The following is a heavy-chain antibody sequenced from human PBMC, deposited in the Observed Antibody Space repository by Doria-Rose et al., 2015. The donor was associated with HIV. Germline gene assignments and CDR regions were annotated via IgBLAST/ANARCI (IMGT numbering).Heavy chain of an antibody. V-gene: IGHV2-26*01. J-gene: IGHJ4*02. D-gene: IGHD6-13*01. CDR3: ARIKSSRWYHKYYFDF. Sequence: QVTLKESGPVLVKPTETLTLTCTVSGVSLSSPGMGVSWIRQPPGKALEWLANIFSDDERPYTTSLKSRLTISGGTSKSQVVLTMTDMDPVDTATYYCARIKSSRWYHKYYFDFWGQGTLVIVSA. CDR2: IFSDDER. CDR1: GVSLSSPGMG.